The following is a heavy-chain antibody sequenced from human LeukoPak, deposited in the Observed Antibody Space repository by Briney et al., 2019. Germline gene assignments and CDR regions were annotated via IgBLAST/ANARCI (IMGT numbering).Heavy chain of an antibody. CDR1: GGSISSYY. J-gene: IGHJ6*02. V-gene: IGHV4-59*01. D-gene: IGHD2-2*01. Sequence: SETLSLTCTVSGGSISSYYWSWIRQPPGKGLEWIGYVYYSGSTNYNASLKSRVTISVDTSKNQFSLKLSSVTAADTAVYYCARDQPIYCSSTSCLAGPDYYYYYGMDVWGQGTTVTVSS. CDR3: ARDQPIYCSSTSCLAGPDYYYYYGMDV. CDR2: VYYSGST.